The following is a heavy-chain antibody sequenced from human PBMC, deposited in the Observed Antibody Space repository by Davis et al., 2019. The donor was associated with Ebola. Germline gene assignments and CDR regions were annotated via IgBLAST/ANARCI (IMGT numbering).Heavy chain of an antibody. D-gene: IGHD1-26*01. CDR2: IYPGDSDT. CDR3: ARQPYRFDY. CDR1: GFRFSSHW. Sequence: GESLKISCKDSGFRFSSHWIGWVRQMPGKGLEWMGIIYPGDSDTRYSPSFQGQVTISADKSISTAYLQWSSLKASDTAMYYCARQPYRFDYWGQGSLVTVSS. V-gene: IGHV5-51*01. J-gene: IGHJ4*02.